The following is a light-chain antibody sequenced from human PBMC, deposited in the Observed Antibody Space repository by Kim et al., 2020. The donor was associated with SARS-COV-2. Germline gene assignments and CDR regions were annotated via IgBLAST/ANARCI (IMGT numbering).Light chain of an antibody. Sequence: RVTISCTGSSSNIGAGYGVHWYQQLPGTAPKLLIYGNSKRPSGVPDRFSGSKSGTSASLAITGLQAEDEADYYCQSYDSSLSGYVFGTGTKVTVL. V-gene: IGLV1-40*01. CDR3: QSYDSSLSGYV. CDR2: GNS. CDR1: SSNIGAGYG. J-gene: IGLJ1*01.